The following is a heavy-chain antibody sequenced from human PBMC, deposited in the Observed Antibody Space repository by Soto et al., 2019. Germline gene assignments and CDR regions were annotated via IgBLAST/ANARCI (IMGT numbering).Heavy chain of an antibody. Sequence: EVQVVESGGGLVQPGGSLRLSCAASGFTFSDYWMHWVRQAPGKGLVWVSRIKSDGSTTIYAESVKGRFTIPRDNSKNRRYLQMNSLRADETALYYCARGAVPTGGSYMDVWGKGTTVTVSS. CDR2: IKSDGSTT. J-gene: IGHJ6*03. D-gene: IGHD3-10*01. CDR3: ARGAVPTGGSYMDV. V-gene: IGHV3-74*01. CDR1: GFTFSDYW.